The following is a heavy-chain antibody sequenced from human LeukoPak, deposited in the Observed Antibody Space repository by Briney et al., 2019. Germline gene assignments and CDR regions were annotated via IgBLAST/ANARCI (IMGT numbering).Heavy chain of an antibody. CDR3: AGGYWHY. V-gene: IGHV4-59*11. J-gene: IGHJ4*02. Sequence: PSETLSLTCTVSGGSISSHYWSWIRQPPGKGLEWIGYIYYSGSTNYNPSLKSRVTISVDTSKNQFSLKLSSVTAADTAVYYCAGGYWHYWGQGTLVTVSS. CDR1: GGSISSHY. D-gene: IGHD2-21*01. CDR2: IYYSGST.